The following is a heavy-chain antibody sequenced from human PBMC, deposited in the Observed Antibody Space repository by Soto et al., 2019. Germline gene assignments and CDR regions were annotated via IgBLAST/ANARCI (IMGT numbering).Heavy chain of an antibody. V-gene: IGHV4-4*02. J-gene: IGHJ5*02. Sequence: QVQLQESGPGLVKPSGTLSLTCAVSGGSISSSNWWSWVRQPPGKGLEWIGAIYHSGSTNYNPSLTSRVTRSVDKSKTLFSLRLSSGTAADSGVYYCSRVRPAYYGSGTPSCDPSGQGTLVTFSS. D-gene: IGHD3-10*01. CDR2: IYHSGST. CDR1: GGSISSSNW. CDR3: SRVRPAYYGSGTPSCDP.